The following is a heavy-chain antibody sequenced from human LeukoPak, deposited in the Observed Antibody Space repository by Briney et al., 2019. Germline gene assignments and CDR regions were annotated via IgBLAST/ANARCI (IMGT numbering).Heavy chain of an antibody. D-gene: IGHD6-13*01. Sequence: SETLSLTCTVSGDSISSSDHYCDWIRQPPGKGLEWVGTIYHSGSTYYNPSLKSRVTIFVDTSRNQFSLRLSSVTAADTAVYYCARQGYTSSWYTNAYWGQGTLVTVSS. V-gene: IGHV4-39*01. CDR1: GDSISSSDHY. CDR3: ARQGYTSSWYTNAY. J-gene: IGHJ4*02. CDR2: IYHSGST.